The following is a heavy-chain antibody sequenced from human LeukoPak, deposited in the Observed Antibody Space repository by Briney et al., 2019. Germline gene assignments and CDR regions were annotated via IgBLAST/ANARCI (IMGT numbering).Heavy chain of an antibody. J-gene: IGHJ4*02. D-gene: IGHD2/OR15-2a*01. CDR2: ITAGDGSA. Sequence: GGSLRLSCAAPGFTFSNSAMNWVRQAPGKGLEWVSVITAGDGSAYYADSVKGRFTISRDNSMNTLYVQMNSLRAEDTAIYYCARGTLNDYWGQGALVTVSS. V-gene: IGHV3-23*01. CDR1: GFTFSNSA. CDR3: ARGTLNDY.